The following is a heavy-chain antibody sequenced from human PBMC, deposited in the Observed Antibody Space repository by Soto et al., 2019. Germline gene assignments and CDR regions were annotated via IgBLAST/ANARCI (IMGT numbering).Heavy chain of an antibody. CDR1: GFTFSSYA. Sequence: QVQLVESGGGVVQPGRSLRLSCAASGFTFSSYAMHWVRQAPGKGLERVAVISYDGSNKYYADSVKGRFTISRDNSKNTLYLQMNSLRAEDPAVYYCARTHRRRYPYFDYGGKGTLVTVSS. CDR2: ISYDGSNK. J-gene: IGHJ4*02. CDR3: ARTHRRRYPYFDY. V-gene: IGHV3-30-3*01. D-gene: IGHD1-1*01.